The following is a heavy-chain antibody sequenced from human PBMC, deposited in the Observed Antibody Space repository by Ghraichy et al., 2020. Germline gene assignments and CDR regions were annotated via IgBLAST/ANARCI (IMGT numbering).Heavy chain of an antibody. CDR2: ISSSSSYI. V-gene: IGHV3-21*01. D-gene: IGHD4-23*01. Sequence: LSLTCAASGFTFSSYSMNWVRQAPGKGLEWVSSISSSSSYIYYADSVKGRFTISRDNAKNSLYLQMNSLRAEDTAVYYCASNYGGNFSDYWGQGTLVTVSS. CDR3: ASNYGGNFSDY. J-gene: IGHJ4*02. CDR1: GFTFSSYS.